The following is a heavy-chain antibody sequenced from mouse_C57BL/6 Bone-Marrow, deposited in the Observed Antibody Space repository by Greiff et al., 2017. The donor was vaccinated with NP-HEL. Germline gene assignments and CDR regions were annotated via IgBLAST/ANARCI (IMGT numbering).Heavy chain of an antibody. CDR1: GYTFTSYW. V-gene: IGHV1-59*01. J-gene: IGHJ2*01. CDR3: AREGFDY. CDR2: IDPSDSYT. Sequence: QVQLQQPGAELVRPGTSVKLSCKASGYTFTSYWMHWVKQRPGQGLEWIGVIDPSDSYTNYNQKFKGKATLTVDTSSSTAYMQLSSLTSEDSAVYYCAREGFDYWGQGTTLTVSS.